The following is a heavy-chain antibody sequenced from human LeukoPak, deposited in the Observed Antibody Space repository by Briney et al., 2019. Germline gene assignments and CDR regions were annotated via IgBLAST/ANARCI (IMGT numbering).Heavy chain of an antibody. D-gene: IGHD7-27*01. CDR3: ARAPWGGKASYMDV. Sequence: PGGSLRLSCAASGFTFSSYAMSWVRQAPGKGLVWVSRINTDGSSTNYADSVKGRFTISRDNAKNTLYLQMNSLRAEDTAVYYCARAPWGGKASYMDVWGKGTTVTVSS. CDR1: GFTFSSYA. V-gene: IGHV3-74*01. CDR2: INTDGSST. J-gene: IGHJ6*03.